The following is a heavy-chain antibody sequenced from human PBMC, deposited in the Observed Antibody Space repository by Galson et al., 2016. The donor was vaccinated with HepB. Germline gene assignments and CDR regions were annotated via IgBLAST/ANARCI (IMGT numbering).Heavy chain of an antibody. Sequence: SLRLSCAASGFTFSSYEMNWVRQAPGKGLEWVATISWNGEDKNYADSLGGRFTISRDNARDSLFLQMNNMRGEDTATYFCAREVTTVTTNFGLAVWGEGAAVTVSS. CDR3: AREVTTVTTNFGLAV. CDR2: ISWNGEDK. D-gene: IGHD4-11*01. CDR1: GFTFSSYE. J-gene: IGHJ6*04. V-gene: IGHV3-20*04.